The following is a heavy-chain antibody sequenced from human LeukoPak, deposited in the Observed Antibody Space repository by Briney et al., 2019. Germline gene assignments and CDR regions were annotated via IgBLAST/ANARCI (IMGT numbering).Heavy chain of an antibody. J-gene: IGHJ4*02. D-gene: IGHD5-18*01. CDR1: GGTFSSYA. CDR3: ARDGTSYGSTYDY. V-gene: IGHV1-69*13. Sequence: SVTVSCKASGGTFSSYAISWVRQAPGQGLEWMGGIIPIFGTANYAQKFQGRVTITADESTSTAYMELSSLRSEDTAVYYCARDGTSYGSTYDYWGQGTLVTVSS. CDR2: IIPIFGTA.